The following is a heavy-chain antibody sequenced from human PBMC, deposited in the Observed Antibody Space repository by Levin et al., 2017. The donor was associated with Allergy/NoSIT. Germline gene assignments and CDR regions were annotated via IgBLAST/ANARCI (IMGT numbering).Heavy chain of an antibody. Sequence: PGGSLRLSCAASGFTFSSYAMSWVRQAPGKGLEWVSAISGSGGSTYYADSVKGRFTMSRDNSKNTLYLQMNSLRAEDTAIYYCVKDGLWFGDLWGQGTLVTVSS. V-gene: IGHV3-23*01. CDR2: ISGSGGST. CDR3: VKDGLWFGDL. CDR1: GFTFSSYA. D-gene: IGHD3-10*01. J-gene: IGHJ5*02.